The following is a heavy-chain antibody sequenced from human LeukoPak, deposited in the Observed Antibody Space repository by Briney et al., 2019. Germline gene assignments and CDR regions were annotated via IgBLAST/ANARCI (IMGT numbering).Heavy chain of an antibody. J-gene: IGHJ4*02. V-gene: IGHV3-7*01. D-gene: IGHD6-13*01. CDR3: AREWQGGIAAAGTRIEGDY. Sequence: GGSLRLSCAVSGFSVSGYWMTWVRQAPGKGLEGVANIKQDGSEKNCVDSVKGRFTISRDNAENSLFLQMNSLRVEGTAVYYCAREWQGGIAAAGTRIEGDYWGQGTLVAVSS. CDR1: GFSVSGYW. CDR2: IKQDGSEK.